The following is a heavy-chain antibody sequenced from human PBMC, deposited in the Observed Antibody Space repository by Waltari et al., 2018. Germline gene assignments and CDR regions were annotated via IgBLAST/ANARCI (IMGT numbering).Heavy chain of an antibody. CDR3: ARDNLVGAGGQGFEY. CDR2: ISIGGNT. Sequence: QESGPGLLKPSATLSLPCTVTGDSISAYYWSWIRLPAGKGLEWLGRISIGGNTDSNPSRKSRVSMSVDTSKNQISLQLSSVTAADTAVYFCARDNLVGAGGQGFEYWGQGSLVTVSS. J-gene: IGHJ4*02. V-gene: IGHV4-4*07. D-gene: IGHD1-26*01. CDR1: GDSISAYY.